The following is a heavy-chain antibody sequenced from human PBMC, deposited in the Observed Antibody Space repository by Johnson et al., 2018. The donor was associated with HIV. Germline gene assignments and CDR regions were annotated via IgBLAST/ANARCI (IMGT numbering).Heavy chain of an antibody. CDR2: ILYDGSNE. J-gene: IGHJ3*02. V-gene: IGHV3-30*19. Sequence: QVQLVESGGGLVQPGRSLRLSCAASGFTFSSYGMHWVRQAPGKGLEWVAVILYDGSNEYYADSVKGRFTISRDNSKNTLYLQINSLRAEDTAVYYRARDRPSDICGGDCDAFDIWGQGTMVTVSS. CDR1: GFTFSSYG. D-gene: IGHD2-21*02. CDR3: ARDRPSDICGGDCDAFDI.